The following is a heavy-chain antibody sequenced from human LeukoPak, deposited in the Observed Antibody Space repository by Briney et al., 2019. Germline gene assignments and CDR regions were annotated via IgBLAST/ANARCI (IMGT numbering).Heavy chain of an antibody. D-gene: IGHD5-12*01. Sequence: GGSLRLSCEASGFTFNIYWMNWVRQAPGKGLEWVANIQQGGGVTHYGDSVKGRFTISRDNARNSLYLQMNDLRAEDTAVYYCAREGIVATLDYWGQGTLVTVSS. CDR1: GFTFNIYW. V-gene: IGHV3-7*01. J-gene: IGHJ4*02. CDR2: IQQGGGVT. CDR3: AREGIVATLDY.